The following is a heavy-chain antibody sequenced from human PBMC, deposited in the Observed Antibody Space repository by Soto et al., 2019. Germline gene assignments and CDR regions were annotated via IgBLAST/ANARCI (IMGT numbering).Heavy chain of an antibody. J-gene: IGHJ5*02. CDR1: GYTFISYG. CDR2: ISPYNGDA. CDR3: ARGSSVSFGPLGNWFDP. V-gene: IGHV1-18*01. D-gene: IGHD3-10*01. Sequence: QLHLVQSGAEVKKPGASVKVSCKASGYTFISYGINWVRQAPGQGLEWVGWISPYNGDATHAQKFQGRVTMTTDTSTSTAYMEPRSLRSDDTAIYFCARGSSVSFGPLGNWFDPWGQGTLVTVSS.